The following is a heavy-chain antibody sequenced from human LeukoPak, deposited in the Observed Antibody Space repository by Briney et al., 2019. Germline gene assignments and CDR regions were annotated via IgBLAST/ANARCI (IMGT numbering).Heavy chain of an antibody. J-gene: IGHJ4*02. CDR2: ISVYNGNT. Sequence: ASVKVSCKASGYTFSHYVIAWVRQAPGQGLEWMGWISVYNGNTFYGQKLQGRGTMTTDTSTSTAYMELRRLRSDDTAVYYCARSGPKDWALDYWGRGTLVTVSS. CDR3: ARSGPKDWALDY. V-gene: IGHV1-18*01. CDR1: GYTFSHYV. D-gene: IGHD2-21*01.